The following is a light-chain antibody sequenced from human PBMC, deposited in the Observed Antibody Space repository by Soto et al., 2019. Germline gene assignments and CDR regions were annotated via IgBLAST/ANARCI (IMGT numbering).Light chain of an antibody. J-gene: IGKJ5*01. V-gene: IGKV3-20*01. CDR2: ATS. CDR3: QQYGTSPRT. Sequence: EIVLTQSPGTVSLSPGESATLSCRASQSISRSDLAWYQHRPGQSPRLLIYATSSRATGIPDRFTGGGAGTGFTLTINRVAPEDFAVYYCQQYGTSPRTFGQGTRLEI. CDR1: QSISRSD.